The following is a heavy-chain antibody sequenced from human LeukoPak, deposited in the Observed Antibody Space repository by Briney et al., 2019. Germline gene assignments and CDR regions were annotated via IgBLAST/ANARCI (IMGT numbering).Heavy chain of an antibody. CDR3: ARHYAYYFDY. CDR1: GGSISIYY. J-gene: IGHJ4*02. D-gene: IGHD2-2*01. V-gene: IGHV4-59*08. CDR2: IYDSGST. Sequence: PSETLSLTCTVSGGSISIYYWSWIRQPPGKGLEWIGCIYDSGSTNYNPSLKSRVTISVDTSKNQFSLKLSSVTAADTAVYYCARHYAYYFDYWGQGTLVTVSS.